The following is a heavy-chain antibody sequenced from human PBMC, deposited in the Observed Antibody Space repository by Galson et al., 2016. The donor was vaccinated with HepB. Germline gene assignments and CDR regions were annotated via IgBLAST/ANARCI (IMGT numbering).Heavy chain of an antibody. Sequence: SLRLSCAASGFTLTTYAMSWVRRTPGKGLEWVSGINGGGGSTYVANSVKGRFTISRDISKSALYLQMNSLRGEDAGVYYCVRVHDVTLNHLLGALDVWGQGTTVAVSS. J-gene: IGHJ6*02. D-gene: IGHD3-10*01. CDR3: VRVHDVTLNHLLGALDV. CDR1: GFTLTTYA. CDR2: INGGGGST. V-gene: IGHV3-23*01.